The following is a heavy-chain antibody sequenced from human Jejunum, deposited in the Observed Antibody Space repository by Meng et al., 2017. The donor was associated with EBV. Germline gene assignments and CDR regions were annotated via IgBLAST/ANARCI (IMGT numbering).Heavy chain of an antibody. CDR3: ARDSSGYNANDKVSDY. V-gene: IGHV1-18*01. D-gene: IGHD5-12*01. J-gene: IGHJ4*01. Sequence: KKPWASVNVSCKTPGSTFTRYCIRWVRQAPGHGPEWMGWITVYNGNPNYAPRLQGRVTMTTDLSTSKAYMELRSLRSDDTAVYYCARDSSGYNANDKVSDYWGQGTLVTVSS. CDR1: GSTFTRYC. CDR2: ITVYNGNP.